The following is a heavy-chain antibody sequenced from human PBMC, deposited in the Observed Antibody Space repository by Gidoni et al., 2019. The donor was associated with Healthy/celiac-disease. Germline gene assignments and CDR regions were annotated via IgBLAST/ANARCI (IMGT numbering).Heavy chain of an antibody. D-gene: IGHD2-15*01. Sequence: QVQLVQSGHEVKKPGASVKVSCKASGFAFSSFGISWVRQAPGQGLEWMGWVNAHNGNTNYVQKFQGRVTMTTDTPTSTAYMELRSLRSDDTAVYYCARVGVLVVAAWLDPWGQGTPVTVSS. CDR2: VNAHNGNT. CDR1: GFAFSSFG. CDR3: ARVGVLVVAAWLDP. V-gene: IGHV1-18*01. J-gene: IGHJ5*02.